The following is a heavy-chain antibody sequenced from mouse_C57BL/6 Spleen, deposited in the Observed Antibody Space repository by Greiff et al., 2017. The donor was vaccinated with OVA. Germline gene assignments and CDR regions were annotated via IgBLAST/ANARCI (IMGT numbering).Heavy chain of an antibody. V-gene: IGHV1-18*01. D-gene: IGHD1-1*01. Sequence: EVQLQQSGPELVKPGASVKIPCKASGYTFTDYNMDWVKQSHGKSLEWIGDINPNNGGTIYNQKFKGKATLTVDKSSSTAYMELRSLTSEDTAVYYCARRDYYGSSYARDYWGQGTSVTVSS. CDR3: ARRDYYGSSYARDY. CDR1: GYTFTDYN. J-gene: IGHJ4*01. CDR2: INPNNGGT.